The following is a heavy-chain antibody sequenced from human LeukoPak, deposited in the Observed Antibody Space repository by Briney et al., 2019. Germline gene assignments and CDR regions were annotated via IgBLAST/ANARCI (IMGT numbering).Heavy chain of an antibody. Sequence: PGGSLRLSCVASGFPFSPIWMSWVRQAPGKGLEWVSAISGSGGSTYYADSVKGRFTISRDNSKNTLYLQMNSLRAEDTAVYYCAKKSSGWYGYFDYWGQGTLVTVSS. CDR2: ISGSGGST. CDR3: AKKSSGWYGYFDY. V-gene: IGHV3-23*01. D-gene: IGHD6-19*01. J-gene: IGHJ4*02. CDR1: GFPFSPIW.